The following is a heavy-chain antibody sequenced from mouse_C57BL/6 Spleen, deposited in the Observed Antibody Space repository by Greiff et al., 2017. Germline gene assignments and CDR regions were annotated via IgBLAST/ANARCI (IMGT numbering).Heavy chain of an antibody. CDR3: AGSEDYYWYFDV. CDR1: GYTFTSYW. J-gene: IGHJ1*03. D-gene: IGHD2-4*01. CDR2: IDPSDSET. V-gene: IGHV1-52*01. Sequence: QVQLQQPGAELVRPGSSVKLSCKASGYTFTSYWMHWVQQRPIQGLEWIGNIDPSDSETNYNQKFKDKATLTVDKSSSTAYMQLSSLTSEDSAVYYCAGSEDYYWYFDVWGTGTTVTVSS.